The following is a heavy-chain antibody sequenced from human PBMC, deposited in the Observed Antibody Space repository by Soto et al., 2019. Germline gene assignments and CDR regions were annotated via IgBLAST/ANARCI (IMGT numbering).Heavy chain of an antibody. CDR2: INKDGSQK. D-gene: IGHD7-27*01. CDR3: VRELGLAY. Sequence: GGSLRLSCAASGFTLSNYWMTWVRQAPGKGLEWVANINKDGSQKNYVDSVKGRFTIARDNGQNSLSLQINSLRVEDTAVYYCVRELGLAYWGQGALVTVS. J-gene: IGHJ4*02. CDR1: GFTLSNYW. V-gene: IGHV3-7*03.